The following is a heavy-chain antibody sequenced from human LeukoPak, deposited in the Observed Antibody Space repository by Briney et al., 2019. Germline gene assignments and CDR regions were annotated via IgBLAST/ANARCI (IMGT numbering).Heavy chain of an antibody. CDR2: IKPDGSEQ. V-gene: IGHV3-7*01. CDR1: GFTFSSNW. Sequence: GGSLRLSCATSGFTFSSNWMSWVRHVPGRGLDWVANIKPDGSEQYYAASVKGRFTVSRDNAKNSVYLQMNSLRVEDTAVYYCARANNSSWHNWGQGTLVTVSA. D-gene: IGHD6-13*01. J-gene: IGHJ4*02. CDR3: ARANNSSWHN.